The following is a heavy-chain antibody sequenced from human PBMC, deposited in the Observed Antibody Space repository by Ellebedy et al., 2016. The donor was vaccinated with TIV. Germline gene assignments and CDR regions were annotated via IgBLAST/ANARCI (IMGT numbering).Heavy chain of an antibody. CDR3: ARDSLSYGDYVAGGDWFDP. CDR2: IWYDGSNK. Sequence: GGSLRLXXAASGFTFSSYGMHWVRQAPGKGLERVAVIWYDGSNKYYADSVKGRFTISRDNSKNTLYLQMNSLRAEDTAVYYCARDSLSYGDYVAGGDWFDPWGQGTLVTVSS. J-gene: IGHJ5*02. CDR1: GFTFSSYG. V-gene: IGHV3-33*01. D-gene: IGHD4-17*01.